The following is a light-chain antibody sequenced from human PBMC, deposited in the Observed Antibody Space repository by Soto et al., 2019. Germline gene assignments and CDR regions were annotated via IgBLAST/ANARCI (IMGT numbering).Light chain of an antibody. V-gene: IGLV2-18*02. CDR2: EVS. CDR3: SSYTSSKLVV. CDR1: SSDVGSYNR. Sequence: QSVLTQPPSVSGSPGQSVTISCTGTSSDVGSYNRVSWHQQPPGTAPKLMIYEVSNRPSGVPDRFSGSKSGNTASLTISGLQAEDEADYYCSSYTSSKLVVFGGGTKLTVL. J-gene: IGLJ2*01.